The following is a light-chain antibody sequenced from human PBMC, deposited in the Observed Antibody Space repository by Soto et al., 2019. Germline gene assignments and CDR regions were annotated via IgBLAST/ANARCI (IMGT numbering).Light chain of an antibody. Sequence: EIVMPQSPATLSVSPGEGATLSCRASQSISTNVAWYQQKPGQAPRLLILGASTRATGIPARFSGSGSGTEFTLSISSLQSEDFAVYYCKQYKEWPPFTFGQGTRLEIK. CDR3: KQYKEWPPFT. V-gene: IGKV3-15*01. CDR1: QSISTN. CDR2: GAS. J-gene: IGKJ5*01.